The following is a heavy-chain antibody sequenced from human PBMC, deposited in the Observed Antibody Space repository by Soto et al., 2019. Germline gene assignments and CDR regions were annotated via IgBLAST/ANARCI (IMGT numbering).Heavy chain of an antibody. Sequence: QVQLVQSGAEVKKPGSSVKVSCKASGGTFSNYAISWVRQAPGQGLEWMGGIIPIFGTTKNAQKFQGRVTITADESTGTAYMELGSLRSEDTAVYYCASSGERAFYDRSGYGWGQGTLVTVSS. V-gene: IGHV1-69*12. D-gene: IGHD3-22*01. J-gene: IGHJ1*01. CDR3: ASSGERAFYDRSGYG. CDR2: IIPIFGTT. CDR1: GGTFSNYA.